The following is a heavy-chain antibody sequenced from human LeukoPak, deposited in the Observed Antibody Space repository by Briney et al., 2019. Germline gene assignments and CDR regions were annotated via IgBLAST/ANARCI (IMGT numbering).Heavy chain of an antibody. D-gene: IGHD6-19*01. Sequence: SETLSLTCTVSGGSISSYYWSWIGQPAGKGLEWIGRIYTSGSPNYNPSLKSRVTMSVDTSKNQFSLKLSSVTAADTAVYYCASFSSGWGTFDYWGQGTLLTVSS. V-gene: IGHV4-4*07. CDR1: GGSISSYY. CDR2: IYTSGSP. J-gene: IGHJ4*02. CDR3: ASFSSGWGTFDY.